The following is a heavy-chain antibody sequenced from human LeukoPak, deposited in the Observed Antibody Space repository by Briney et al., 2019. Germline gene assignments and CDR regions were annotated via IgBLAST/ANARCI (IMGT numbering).Heavy chain of an antibody. Sequence: GGSLRLSCAASGFTFSSYSMNWVRQAPGKGLEWVSSISSSSSSYIYYADSVKGRFTISRDNAKNSLYLQMNSLRAEDTAVYYCARGAEKGRYCSGGSCYDYWGQGTLVTVSS. CDR2: ISSSSSSYI. CDR1: GFTFSSYS. V-gene: IGHV3-21*01. CDR3: ARGAEKGRYCSGGSCYDY. J-gene: IGHJ4*02. D-gene: IGHD2-15*01.